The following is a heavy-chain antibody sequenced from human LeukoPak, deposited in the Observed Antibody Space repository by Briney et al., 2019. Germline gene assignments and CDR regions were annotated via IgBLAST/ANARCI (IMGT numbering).Heavy chain of an antibody. CDR2: INPIFGTA. V-gene: IGHV1-69*05. Sequence: SVKVSCKASGGTFSSYAISWVRQAPGQGLEWMGGINPIFGTANYAQKFQGRVTITTDESTSTAYMELSSLRSEDTAVYYCARANEDYYDSSGYSSWFDPWGQGTLVTVSS. J-gene: IGHJ5*02. CDR1: GGTFSSYA. CDR3: ARANEDYYDSSGYSSWFDP. D-gene: IGHD3-22*01.